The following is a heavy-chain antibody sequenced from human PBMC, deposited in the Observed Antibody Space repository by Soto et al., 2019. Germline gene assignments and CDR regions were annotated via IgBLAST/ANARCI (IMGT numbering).Heavy chain of an antibody. Sequence: GGSLSLSCAASGFTFSSYGMHWVRQAPGKGLEWVAVIWYDGSNKYYADSVKGRFTISRDNSKNTLYLQMNSLRAEDTAVYYCARDYLSSGPFDIWGQGTMVTVS. V-gene: IGHV3-33*01. J-gene: IGHJ3*02. CDR2: IWYDGSNK. D-gene: IGHD3-22*01. CDR3: ARDYLSSGPFDI. CDR1: GFTFSSYG.